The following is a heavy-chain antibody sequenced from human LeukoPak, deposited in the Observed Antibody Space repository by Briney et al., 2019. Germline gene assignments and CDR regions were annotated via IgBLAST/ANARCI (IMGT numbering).Heavy chain of an antibody. J-gene: IGHJ6*04. CDR2: INQDGSDK. Sequence: GGSLRLSCVASGFASSSYWMTWVRQAPGKGLESVASINQDGSDKHYVDSVKGRFKISRNVADNSLYVQMNSLRAEDTAVYYCGRVRYHYGMDVWGKGTTATVSS. V-gene: IGHV3-7*03. CDR3: GRVRYHYGMDV. CDR1: GFASSSYW. D-gene: IGHD1-14*01.